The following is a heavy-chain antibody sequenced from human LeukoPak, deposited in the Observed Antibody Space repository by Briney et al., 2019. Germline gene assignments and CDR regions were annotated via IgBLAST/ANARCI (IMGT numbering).Heavy chain of an antibody. CDR1: GCDFTNYW. D-gene: IGHD3-10*01. CDR3: ARRVIRGVNWFDP. CDR2: IYPGDSDT. V-gene: IGHV5-51*01. J-gene: IGHJ5*02. Sequence: GESLKISCKGSGCDFTNYWIGGVRQMPGKGLEWMGIIYPGDSDTRYSPSFQGQVTISADKSISTAYLQWSSLKASDTAVYYCARRVIRGVNWFDPWGQGTLVTVSS.